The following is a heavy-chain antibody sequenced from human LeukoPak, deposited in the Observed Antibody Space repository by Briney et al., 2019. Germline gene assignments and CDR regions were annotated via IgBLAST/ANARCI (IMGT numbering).Heavy chain of an antibody. Sequence: GESLKTSCKGSGYSFTNYWIGWVRQMHGEGLEWMGIISPGDSDTRYSLSFQGQVTISADKSISTAYLQWSSLKASDTAMYYCARRRRPYYDSSGPRQFDYWGQGALVTVSS. CDR2: ISPGDSDT. CDR1: GYSFTNYW. D-gene: IGHD3-22*01. J-gene: IGHJ4*02. CDR3: ARRRRPYYDSSGPRQFDY. V-gene: IGHV5-51*01.